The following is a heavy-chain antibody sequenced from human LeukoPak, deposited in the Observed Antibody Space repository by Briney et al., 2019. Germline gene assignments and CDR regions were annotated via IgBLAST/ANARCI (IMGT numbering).Heavy chain of an antibody. CDR3: ARAISTPISINYYYYGMDV. J-gene: IGHJ6*04. CDR2: INAGNGNT. D-gene: IGHD2-2*01. CDR1: GYTFTSYA. Sequence: ASVKVSCKASGYTFTSYAMHWVRQAPGQRLEWMGWINAGNGNTKYSQKFQGRVTITRDTSASTAYMELSSLRSEDTAVYYCARAISTPISINYYYYGMDVWGKGTTVTVSS. V-gene: IGHV1-3*01.